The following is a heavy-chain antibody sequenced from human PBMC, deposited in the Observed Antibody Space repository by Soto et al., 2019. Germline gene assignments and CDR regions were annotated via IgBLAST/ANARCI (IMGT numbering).Heavy chain of an antibody. CDR3: ARLIPAYWGGDCYSGPSGMDV. CDR2: IYYSGST. D-gene: IGHD2-21*02. CDR1: GGSISSSSYY. Sequence: PSETLSLTCTVSGGSISSSSYYWGWIRQPPGKGLEWIGSIYYSGSTYYNPSLKSRVTISVDTSKNQFSLKLSSVTAADTAVYYCARLIPAYWGGDCYSGPSGMDVWGKGTTVTVSS. V-gene: IGHV4-39*01. J-gene: IGHJ6*04.